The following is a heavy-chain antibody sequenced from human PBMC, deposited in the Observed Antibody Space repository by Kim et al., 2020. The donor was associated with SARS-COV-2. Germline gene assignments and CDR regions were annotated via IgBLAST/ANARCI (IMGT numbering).Heavy chain of an antibody. D-gene: IGHD5-12*01. CDR1: GGSISIYY. CDR3: ARAPIEMATIGAFDI. J-gene: IGHJ3*02. Sequence: SETLSLTCTVSGGSISIYYWSWIRQPPGKGLEWIGYIYYSGSTNYNPSLKSRVTISVDTSKNQFSLKLSSVTAADTAVYYCARAPIEMATIGAFDIWGQGTMVTVSS. V-gene: IGHV4-59*13. CDR2: IYYSGST.